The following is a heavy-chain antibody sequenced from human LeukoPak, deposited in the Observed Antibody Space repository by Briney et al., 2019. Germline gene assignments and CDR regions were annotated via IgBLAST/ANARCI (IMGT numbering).Heavy chain of an antibody. D-gene: IGHD2-21*01. CDR1: GFTFSSYA. Sequence: GGSLRLSCSASGFTFSSYAMTWVRQAPGKVVDWVSAISGSGGSTYYAHSVEGRFTISRDNSQNTLSLQMNSLRAEDTAVYYCCCGGPYFDYWGQGTLVTVSS. V-gene: IGHV3-23*01. CDR3: CCGGPYFDY. J-gene: IGHJ4*02. CDR2: ISGSGGST.